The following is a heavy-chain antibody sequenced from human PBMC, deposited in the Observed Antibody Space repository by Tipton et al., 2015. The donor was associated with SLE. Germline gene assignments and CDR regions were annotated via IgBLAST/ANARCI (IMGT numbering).Heavy chain of an antibody. CDR3: ARDGRYDFWSGYYTGEAYFDY. CDR2: IYTSGST. CDR1: GGSISSGSYY. D-gene: IGHD3-3*01. Sequence: TLSLTCTVSGGSISSGSYYWSWIRQPAGKGLEWIGYIYTSGSTNYNPSLKSRVTISVDTSKNQFSLKLSSVTAADTAVYYCARDGRYDFWSGYYTGEAYFDYWGQGTLVTVSS. V-gene: IGHV4-61*09. J-gene: IGHJ4*02.